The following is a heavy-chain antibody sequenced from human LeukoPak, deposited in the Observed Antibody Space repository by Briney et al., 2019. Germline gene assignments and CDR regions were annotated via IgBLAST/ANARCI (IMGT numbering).Heavy chain of an antibody. J-gene: IGHJ2*01. Sequence: GASVKVSCKFSGYTFTSYDINWVRQATGQGLEWMGWMNPNSGNTGYAQKFQGRVTMTSDTSITTAYMDLSSLRSEDTAVYYCARGRVGATSHSNWFFDLWGRGTPVTVSS. V-gene: IGHV1-8*01. D-gene: IGHD1-26*01. CDR2: MNPNSGNT. CDR3: ARGRVGATSHSNWFFDL. CDR1: GYTFTSYD.